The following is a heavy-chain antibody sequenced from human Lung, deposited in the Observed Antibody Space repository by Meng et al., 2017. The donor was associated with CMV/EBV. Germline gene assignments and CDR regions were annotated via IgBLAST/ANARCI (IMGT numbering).Heavy chain of an antibody. J-gene: IGHJ5*02. CDR3: ARDSRPFWFDP. CDR1: GGTFSSYT. V-gene: IGHV1-69*04. CDR2: IIPIRGIA. Sequence: SCKASGGTFSSYTISWVRQAPGQGLEWMGRIIPIRGIANYAQKFQGRVTITADKSTSTAYMELSSLRSEDTAVYYCARDSRPFWFDPWGQGTLVTVSS.